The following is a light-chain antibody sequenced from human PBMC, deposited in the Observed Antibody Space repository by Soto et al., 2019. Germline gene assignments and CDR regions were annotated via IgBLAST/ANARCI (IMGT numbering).Light chain of an antibody. V-gene: IGKV2-28*01. CDR2: LGS. Sequence: DIVMTQSPLPLPVTPGEPASISCRSNQSLLHNNGYNYLDWYMQKPGQSPQLLIYLGSNRASGVPDRFSGSGSGTDFTLKISRVESVYIGLYSCMQALHPLTFRQGTRLEIK. CDR3: MQALHPLT. J-gene: IGKJ5*01. CDR1: QSLLHNNGYNY.